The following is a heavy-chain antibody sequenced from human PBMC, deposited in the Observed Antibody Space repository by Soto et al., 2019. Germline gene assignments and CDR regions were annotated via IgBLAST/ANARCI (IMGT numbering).Heavy chain of an antibody. V-gene: IGHV3-15*01. D-gene: IGHD4-17*01. Sequence: EVQLVESGGGLVKPGGSLRLSCAASGFTFSNAWMSWVRQAPGKGLEWVGRIKSKTGVGATDYAAPVKGRFTISRDDSKNTLYLHMNSLKTEDTAAYYCTTRPFYGDPTHWGQGTLVTVSS. J-gene: IGHJ4*02. CDR1: GFTFSNAW. CDR2: IKSKTGVGAT. CDR3: TTRPFYGDPTH.